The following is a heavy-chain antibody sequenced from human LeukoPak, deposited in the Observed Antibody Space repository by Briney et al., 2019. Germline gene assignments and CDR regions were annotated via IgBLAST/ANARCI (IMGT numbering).Heavy chain of an antibody. J-gene: IGHJ4*02. D-gene: IGHD6-13*01. CDR1: GGSISSSSYS. V-gene: IGHV4-39*07. CDR2: MYHSGTT. CDR3: ARGSIAEAAAFDY. Sequence: SETLSLTCSVSGGSISSSSYSWTWIRQPPGKGLEWVGTMYHSGTTYYNPSLTSRGTISVDTSKNQFSLRLKFVTAADTAVHYCARGSIAEAAAFDYWGQGTLVTVSS.